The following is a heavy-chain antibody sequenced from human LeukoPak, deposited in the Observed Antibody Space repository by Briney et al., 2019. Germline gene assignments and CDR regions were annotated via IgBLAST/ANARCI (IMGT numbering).Heavy chain of an antibody. J-gene: IGHJ6*03. D-gene: IGHD1-26*01. CDR3: ARDKIGGSYYYMDV. CDR1: GGTFSSCA. CDR2: ITPIFGTA. Sequence: SVKVSCKASGGTFSSCAISWVRQAPGQGLEWMGGITPIFGTANYAQKFQGRVTITTDESTSTAYMELSSLRSEDTAVYYCARDKIGGSYYYMDVWGKGTTVTVSS. V-gene: IGHV1-69*05.